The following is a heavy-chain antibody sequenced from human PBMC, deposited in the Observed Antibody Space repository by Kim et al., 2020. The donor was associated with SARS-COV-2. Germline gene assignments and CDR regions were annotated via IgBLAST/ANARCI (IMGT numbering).Heavy chain of an antibody. J-gene: IGHJ4*02. V-gene: IGHV3-23*05. Sequence: YEDSVEGRFTISRDNSKNTLYLQMNSLGAEDTAIYYCAKYLNFAATQYFDSWGQGTLVTVSP. CDR3: AKYLNFAATQYFDS. D-gene: IGHD1-7*01.